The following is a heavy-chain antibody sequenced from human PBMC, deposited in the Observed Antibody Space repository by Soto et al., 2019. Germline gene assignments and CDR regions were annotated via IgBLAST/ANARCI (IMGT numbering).Heavy chain of an antibody. CDR3: ARDSGGDYNRYSVDV. J-gene: IGHJ6*03. Sequence: QMQLVESGGGVVQPGTSLRLSCAASGFTFSNYAMHWVRQAPGKGLEWVTIIWYDGSDKNYGDSVKGRFTISRDNSKNTLYLQMNSLRLEDMAVYSCARDSGGDYNRYSVDVWGKGNGVNVSS. CDR1: GFTFSNYA. D-gene: IGHD4-17*01. V-gene: IGHV3-33*01. CDR2: IWYDGSDK.